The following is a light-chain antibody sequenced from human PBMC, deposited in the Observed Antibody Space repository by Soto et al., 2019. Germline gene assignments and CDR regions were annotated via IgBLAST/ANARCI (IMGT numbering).Light chain of an antibody. CDR2: EVS. CDR3: SSYGGTNNLV. CDR1: TSDVGGYDY. V-gene: IGLV2-8*01. J-gene: IGLJ2*01. Sequence: QSVLTQPPSASGSPGQSVTLSCAGTTSDVGGYDYVSWYQQHPGKAPKLMIYEVSERPSGVPDRFSGSKSGNTASLTVSGLQGEDEADYYCSSYGGTNNLVFGGGTQLTVL.